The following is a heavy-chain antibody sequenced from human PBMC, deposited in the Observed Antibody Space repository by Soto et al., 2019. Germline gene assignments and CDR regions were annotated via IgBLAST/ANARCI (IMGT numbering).Heavy chain of an antibody. J-gene: IGHJ3*02. Sequence: XETLSLTCTVAGCSISSYYWSWIRQPPGKGLVWIGYISYSGSTNYNPSLKSRVTISVDTSKNQFSLKLSSVTAADTAVYYCASSSPHYDFWSGYSFWDAFDIWGQGTMVTVSS. CDR3: ASSSPHYDFWSGYSFWDAFDI. V-gene: IGHV4-59*01. CDR2: ISYSGST. CDR1: GCSISSYY. D-gene: IGHD3-3*01.